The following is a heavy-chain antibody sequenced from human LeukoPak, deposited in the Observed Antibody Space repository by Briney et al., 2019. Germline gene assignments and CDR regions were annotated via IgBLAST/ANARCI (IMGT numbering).Heavy chain of an antibody. CDR2: MNPNSGKT. V-gene: IGHV1-8*01. CDR1: GYTFSSYD. Sequence: ASVKVSCKASGYTFSSYDINWVRQATGQGLEWMGWMNPNSGKTAYAQKFQGRVTMTRNTSTSTAYMELRSLRSDDTAVYYCARLDILTGFGADYWGQGTLVTVSS. J-gene: IGHJ4*02. D-gene: IGHD3-9*01. CDR3: ARLDILTGFGADY.